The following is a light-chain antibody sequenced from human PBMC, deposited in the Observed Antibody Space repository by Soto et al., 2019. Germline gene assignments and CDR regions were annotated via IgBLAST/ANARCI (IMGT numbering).Light chain of an antibody. CDR2: GAS. CDR1: QSVSSN. J-gene: IGKJ1*01. CDR3: QQYGSPPQT. V-gene: IGKV3-20*01. Sequence: EMIWTQSPATLSLCPGEAASVCCMASQSVSSNLAWYQQKPGQAPRLLIYGASSRATGIPDRFSGSGSGTDFTLTISRLEPEDFAVYYCQQYGSPPQTFGQGTKVDIK.